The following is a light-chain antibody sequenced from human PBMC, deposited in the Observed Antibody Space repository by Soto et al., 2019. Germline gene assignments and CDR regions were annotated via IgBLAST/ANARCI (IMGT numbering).Light chain of an antibody. V-gene: IGKV1-5*03. CDR2: KAS. CDR3: QQDRSAST. Sequence: DIQMTKSPSTLSAFVGARVTITCRASQGVSTWLAWYEQKPGKAPRLLISKASTLESGVPSRFSGSGSGTEFTLSISSLQPEDFATYYCQQDRSASTFGQGTKLEIK. CDR1: QGVSTW. J-gene: IGKJ2*02.